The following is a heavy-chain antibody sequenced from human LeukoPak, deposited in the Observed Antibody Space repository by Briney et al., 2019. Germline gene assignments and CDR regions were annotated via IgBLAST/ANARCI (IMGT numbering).Heavy chain of an antibody. V-gene: IGHV4-59*08. Sequence: SETLSLTCTVSGGSISSYYWSWIRQRPGKGLEWIGYIYYSGSTNYNPSLRGRVTISIDTSKNQFSLKLSSVTAADTAVYYCARTGYSYGLFDYWGQGSLVTVSS. D-gene: IGHD5-18*01. CDR2: IYYSGST. J-gene: IGHJ4*02. CDR3: ARTGYSYGLFDY. CDR1: GGSISSYY.